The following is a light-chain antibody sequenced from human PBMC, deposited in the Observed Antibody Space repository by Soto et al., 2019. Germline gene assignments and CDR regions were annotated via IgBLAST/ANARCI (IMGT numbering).Light chain of an antibody. V-gene: IGLV2-14*01. CDR1: SSDIGGYNY. CDR2: EVS. J-gene: IGLJ1*01. CDR3: SSYTSSSTVA. Sequence: QSALTQPPSASGSPGRSVTISCTGTSSDIGGYNYVSWYQQHPGKAPRLMIYEVSNRPSGVSNRFSGSKSGNSASLTISGLQAEDEADYYCSSYTSSSTVAFGSGTKLTVL.